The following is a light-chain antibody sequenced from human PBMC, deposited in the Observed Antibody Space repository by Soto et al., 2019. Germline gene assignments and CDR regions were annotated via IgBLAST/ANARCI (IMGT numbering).Light chain of an antibody. Sequence: QSVLSRAPSACGSPGLSVNISCTGISSDVGGYNYVSWYQQHPGKAPKLMIYEVSKRPSGVPDRFSGSKSGNTASLTVSGLQAEDEADYYCSSYAGSKNYVFRTGTKVTVL. V-gene: IGLV2-8*01. J-gene: IGLJ1*01. CDR2: EVS. CDR1: SSDVGGYNY. CDR3: SSYAGSKNYV.